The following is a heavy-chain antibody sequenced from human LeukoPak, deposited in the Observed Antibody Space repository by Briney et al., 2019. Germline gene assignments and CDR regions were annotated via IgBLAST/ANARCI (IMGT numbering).Heavy chain of an antibody. CDR2: IIPIFGTA. CDR3: ARDFGYSGSYRYFDY. D-gene: IGHD1-26*01. V-gene: IGHV1-69*13. CDR1: GGTFSSYA. J-gene: IGHJ4*02. Sequence: SVKVSCKASGGTFSSYAISWVRQAPGQGLEWMGGIIPIFGTANYAQKFQGRVTITADESASTAYMELSSLRSEDTAVYYCARDFGYSGSYRYFDYWGQGTLVTVSP.